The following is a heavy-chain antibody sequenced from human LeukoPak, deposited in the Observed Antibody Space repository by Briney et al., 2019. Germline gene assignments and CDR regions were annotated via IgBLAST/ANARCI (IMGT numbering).Heavy chain of an antibody. J-gene: IGHJ3*02. Sequence: SETLSLTCTVSGGSISSSSYYWGWIRQPPGKGLEWIGSIYYSGSTYYNPSLKSRVIISVDTSRNQFSLKLSSVTDADTAVYYCASLYGDSTSXXFDIWGQGTMVTVSS. D-gene: IGHD4-17*01. CDR1: GGSISSSSYY. V-gene: IGHV4-39*01. CDR2: IYYSGST. CDR3: ASLYGDSTSXXFDI.